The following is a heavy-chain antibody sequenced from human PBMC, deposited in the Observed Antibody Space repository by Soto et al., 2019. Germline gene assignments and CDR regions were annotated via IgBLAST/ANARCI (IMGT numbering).Heavy chain of an antibody. Sequence: QVQLVQSGAEVKKPGASVKVSCKASGYTFTSYYMHWVRLAPGQGLEWMGIINPDGGGTSYAQQFQVRVIMTRDTSTSTVDMEMSSLRSEDTAVYYCAVGGNYLSMDVWGQGTTVTVSS. CDR2: INPDGGGT. J-gene: IGHJ6*02. V-gene: IGHV1-46*01. D-gene: IGHD4-4*01. CDR1: GYTFTSYY. CDR3: AVGGNYLSMDV.